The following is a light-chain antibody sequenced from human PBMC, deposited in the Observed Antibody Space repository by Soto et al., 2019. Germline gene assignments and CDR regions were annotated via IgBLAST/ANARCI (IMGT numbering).Light chain of an antibody. CDR1: SSDVGGYNY. Sequence: QSVLTQPRSVSGSPGQSVTISCTGTSSDVGGYNYVSWYQQHPGKAPKLMIYDVSKRPSGVPDRFSGSKSGNTASLTISGLQAEDEADYDCWSYAGSYTLFVFGTGTKVTVL. V-gene: IGLV2-11*01. CDR2: DVS. J-gene: IGLJ1*01. CDR3: WSYAGSYTLFV.